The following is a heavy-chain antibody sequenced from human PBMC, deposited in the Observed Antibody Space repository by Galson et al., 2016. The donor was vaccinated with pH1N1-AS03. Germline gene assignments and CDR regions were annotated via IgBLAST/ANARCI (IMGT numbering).Heavy chain of an antibody. V-gene: IGHV4-61*02. J-gene: IGHJ4*02. Sequence: LSLTCTVSGDSINSGDYHWSWIRQPAGKGLEWIGRISTIGLTNYKASLRGRVTMSIDTSKSQFSLKLTSVTAADTAVYYCGWYRAVVLRVLSVDDWGPGTLVTVSS. CDR3: GWYRAVVLRVLSVDD. CDR2: ISTIGLT. CDR1: GDSINSGDYH. D-gene: IGHD2-15*01.